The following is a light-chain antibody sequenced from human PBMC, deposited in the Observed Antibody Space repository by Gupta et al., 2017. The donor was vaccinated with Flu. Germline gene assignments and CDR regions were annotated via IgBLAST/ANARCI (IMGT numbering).Light chain of an antibody. V-gene: IGKV3-11*01. J-gene: IGKJ4*01. Sequence: EIVLTQSPATLSLSPGERAPPSAGASQSVSSYLAWYQQKPGQAPRLLIYDASNRARGIRARCSGSGSGTDFNLTISSREPEDFAVYYCQQRSNRHPVLTFGGGTKVEIK. CDR3: QQRSNRHPVLT. CDR2: DAS. CDR1: QSVSSY.